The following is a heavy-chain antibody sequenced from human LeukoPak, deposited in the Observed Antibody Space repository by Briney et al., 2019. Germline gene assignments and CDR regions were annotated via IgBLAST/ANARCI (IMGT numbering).Heavy chain of an antibody. CDR1: GGSISSYY. CDR3: ARAGGTGATRAAFDI. CDR2: IYTSGST. J-gene: IGHJ3*02. Sequence: PSETLSLTCTVSGGSISSYYWSWIRQPAGKGLEWLGRIYTSGSTNYNPSLKSRVTMSVDTSKNQFSLKLSSVTAADTAVYYCARAGGTGATRAAFDIWGQGTMVTVSS. V-gene: IGHV4-4*07. D-gene: IGHD1-26*01.